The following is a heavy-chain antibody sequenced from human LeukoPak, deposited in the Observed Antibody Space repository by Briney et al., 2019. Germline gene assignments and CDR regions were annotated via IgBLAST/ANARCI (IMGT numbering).Heavy chain of an antibody. Sequence: KPGGSLRLSCAASGFTFSSYSMNWVRQAPGKGLEWVSSISSSSSYIYYADSVKGRFTISRDNAKNSLYLQMNSLRAEDTAVYYCARDGLRYFDWLLSRWFDPWGQGTLVTVSS. D-gene: IGHD3-9*01. CDR1: GFTFSSYS. V-gene: IGHV3-21*01. CDR2: ISSSSSYI. J-gene: IGHJ5*02. CDR3: ARDGLRYFDWLLSRWFDP.